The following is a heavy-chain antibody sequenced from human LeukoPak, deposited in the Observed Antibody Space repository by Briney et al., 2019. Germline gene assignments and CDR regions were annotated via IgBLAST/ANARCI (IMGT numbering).Heavy chain of an antibody. CDR1: VGTFSSYA. CDR2: IIPIFGTA. D-gene: IGHD3-22*01. V-gene: IGHV1-69*05. CDR3: ARDRGYYDSSGYYFDY. J-gene: IGHJ4*02. Sequence: GSSVKVSCKASVGTFSSYAISWVRQAPGQGLEWMGGIIPIFGTANYAQKFQGRVTITTDESTSTAYMELSSLRSEDTAVYYCARDRGYYDSSGYYFDYWGQGTLVTVSS.